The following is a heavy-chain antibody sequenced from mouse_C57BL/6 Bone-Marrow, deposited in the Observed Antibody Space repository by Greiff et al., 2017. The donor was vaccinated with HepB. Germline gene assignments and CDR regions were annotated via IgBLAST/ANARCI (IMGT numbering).Heavy chain of an antibody. J-gene: IGHJ3*01. CDR2: INPNNGGT. CDR1: GYTFTDYN. V-gene: IGHV1-18*01. Sequence: EVQLQESGPELVKPGASVKIPCKASGYTFTDYNMDWVKQSHGKSLEWIGDINPNNGGTIYNQKFKGKATLTVDKSSSTAYMELRSLTSEDTAVYYWARWDYDYAVPFAYWGQGTLVTVSA. CDR3: ARWDYDYAVPFAY. D-gene: IGHD2-4*01.